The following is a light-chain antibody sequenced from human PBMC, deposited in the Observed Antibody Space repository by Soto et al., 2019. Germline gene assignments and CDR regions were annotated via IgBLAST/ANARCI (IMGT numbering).Light chain of an antibody. Sequence: EIVLTQSPGTLSLSPGDRATLSCRASQSSTSTSLAWYQQKPGQAPRLLIYGASTRATGIPDRFSGSGSGTDFTLTITRREPEDFAVYSCQQYAGSPITFGQGTRLEIK. V-gene: IGKV3-20*01. J-gene: IGKJ5*01. CDR3: QQYAGSPIT. CDR2: GAS. CDR1: QSSTSTS.